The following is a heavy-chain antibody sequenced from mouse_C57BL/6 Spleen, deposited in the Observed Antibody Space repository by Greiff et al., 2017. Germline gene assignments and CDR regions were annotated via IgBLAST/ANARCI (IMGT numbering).Heavy chain of an antibody. Sequence: VQLQQPGAELVKPGASVKLSCKASGYTFTSYWMHWVKQRPGQGLEWIGMIHPNSGSTNYNEKFKSKATLTVDKSSSTAYMQLSSLTSEDSAVYYCSLYYGSSSSFAYWGQGTLVTVSA. CDR3: SLYYGSSSSFAY. V-gene: IGHV1-64*01. J-gene: IGHJ3*01. D-gene: IGHD1-1*01. CDR2: IHPNSGST. CDR1: GYTFTSYW.